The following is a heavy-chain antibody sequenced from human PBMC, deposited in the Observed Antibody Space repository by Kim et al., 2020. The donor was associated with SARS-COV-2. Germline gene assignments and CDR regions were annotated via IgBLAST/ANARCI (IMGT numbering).Heavy chain of an antibody. J-gene: IGHJ4*02. CDR3: AGHMVNSGTSPSHY. D-gene: IGHD3-10*01. CDR2: IDPSDSYT. CDR1: GYSFINYW. V-gene: IGHV5-10-1*01. Sequence: GESLKISCKGSGYSFINYWISWVRQMPGKGLEWMGRIDPSDSYTNYSPSFQGHVIISVDKSISTAYLQWSSLKASDTAMYYCAGHMVNSGTSPSHYWGQGTLLTVSS.